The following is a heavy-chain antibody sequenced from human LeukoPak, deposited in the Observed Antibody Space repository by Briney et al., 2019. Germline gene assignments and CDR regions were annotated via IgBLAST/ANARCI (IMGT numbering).Heavy chain of an antibody. CDR3: AKDVGYCGSTSCYFSY. D-gene: IGHD2-2*01. J-gene: IGHJ4*02. V-gene: IGHV3-48*04. CDR2: ISSSSSTI. CDR1: GFTFSSYS. Sequence: GGSLRLSCAASGFTFSSYSMNWVRQAPGKGLEWVSYISSSSSTIYYADSVKGRFTISRDNAKNSLYLQMNSLRAEDTAVYYCAKDVGYCGSTSCYFSYWGQGTPVTVAS.